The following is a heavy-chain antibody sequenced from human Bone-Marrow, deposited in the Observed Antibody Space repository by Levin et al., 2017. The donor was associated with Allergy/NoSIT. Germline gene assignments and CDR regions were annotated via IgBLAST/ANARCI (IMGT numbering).Heavy chain of an antibody. V-gene: IGHV1-69*13. CDR2: IIPIFGTA. CDR3: ARGNTMVQGVFNWFDP. Sequence: SVKVSCKASGGTFSSYAISWVRQAPGQGLEWMGGIIPIFGTANYAQKFQGRVTITADESTSTAYMELSSLRSEDTAVYYCARGNTMVQGVFNWFDPWGQGTLVTVSS. J-gene: IGHJ5*02. D-gene: IGHD3-10*01. CDR1: GGTFSSYA.